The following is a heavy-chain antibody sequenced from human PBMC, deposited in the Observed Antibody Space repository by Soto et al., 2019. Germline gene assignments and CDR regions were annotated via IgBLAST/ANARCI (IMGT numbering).Heavy chain of an antibody. CDR2: ISGSGGST. J-gene: IGHJ4*02. Sequence: HPGGSLRLSCAASGFTFSSYAMSWVRQAPGKGLEWVSAISGSGGSTYYADSVKGRFTISRDNSKNTLYPQMNSLRAEDTAVYYCAKDVFSSGSQLFDYWGQGTLVTSPQ. D-gene: IGHD6-19*01. CDR1: GFTFSSYA. CDR3: AKDVFSSGSQLFDY. V-gene: IGHV3-23*01.